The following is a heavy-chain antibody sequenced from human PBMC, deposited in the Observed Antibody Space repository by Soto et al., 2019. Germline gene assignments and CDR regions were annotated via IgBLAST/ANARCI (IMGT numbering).Heavy chain of an antibody. CDR1: GGSISSGGYY. CDR3: ARGGIAAAAPPDY. J-gene: IGHJ4*02. D-gene: IGHD6-13*01. V-gene: IGHV4-31*03. CDR2: IYYSGST. Sequence: QVQLQESGPGLVKPSQTLSLTCTVSGGSISSGGYYWSWIRQHPAKGLEWIGYIYYSGSTYYNPSLKSRVTISVDTSKNQFSLKLSSVTAADTAVYYCARGGIAAAAPPDYWGQGTLVTVSS.